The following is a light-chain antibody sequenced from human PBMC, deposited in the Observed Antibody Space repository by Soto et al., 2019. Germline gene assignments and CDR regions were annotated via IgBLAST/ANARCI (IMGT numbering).Light chain of an antibody. V-gene: IGKV3D-15*01. J-gene: IGKJ4*01. CDR2: GAS. CDR1: QTIYSN. Sequence: IVLTQSPATLSVSPGERATLSCRASQTIYSNLAWYQHKPGQPPRLLIYGASTRASGVPARFSGSGSGTEFTLTISSLQSEDFAVYYCQQYNKWPPLTFGGGTKVDIK. CDR3: QQYNKWPPLT.